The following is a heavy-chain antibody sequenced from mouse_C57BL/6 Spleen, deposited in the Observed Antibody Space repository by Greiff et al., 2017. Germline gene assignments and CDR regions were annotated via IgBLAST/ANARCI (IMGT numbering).Heavy chain of an antibody. J-gene: IGHJ2*01. CDR3: AREDYYGSSYYFDY. CDR2: ISGGGGNT. D-gene: IGHD1-1*01. CDR1: GFTFSSYT. Sequence: EVKLVESGGGLVKPGGSLKLSCAASGFTFSSYTMSWVRQTPEKRLEWVATISGGGGNTYYPDSVKGRFTISRDNAKNTLYLQMSSLRSEDTALYYCAREDYYGSSYYFDYWGQGTTLTVSS. V-gene: IGHV5-9*01.